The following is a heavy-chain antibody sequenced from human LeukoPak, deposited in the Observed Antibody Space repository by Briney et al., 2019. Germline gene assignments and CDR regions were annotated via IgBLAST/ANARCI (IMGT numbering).Heavy chain of an antibody. CDR3: ARPYYGSGGYYTYFDY. D-gene: IGHD3-10*01. J-gene: IGHJ4*02. Sequence: SETLSLTCTVSGGSISSSSYYWGWIRQPPGKGLEWIGSIYYSGSSYYNPSLKSRVTISVDTSKNQFSLKLSSVTAADTAVYYCARPYYGSGGYYTYFDYWGQGTLVTVSS. V-gene: IGHV4-39*01. CDR1: GGSISSSSYY. CDR2: IYYSGSS.